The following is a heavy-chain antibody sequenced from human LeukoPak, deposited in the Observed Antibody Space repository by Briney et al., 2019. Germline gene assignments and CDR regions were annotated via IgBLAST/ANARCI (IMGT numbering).Heavy chain of an antibody. J-gene: IGHJ4*02. D-gene: IGHD3-10*01. Sequence: PSETLSLTCTVSGGSISNGDYYWGWIRQPPGKGLEWIGYIYYSGSTNYNPSLKSRVTISVDTSKNQFSLKLSSVTAEDTAVFYCARLQAIGTHDYWGQGTLVTVSS. CDR3: ARLQAIGTHDY. V-gene: IGHV4-61*08. CDR1: GGSISNGDYY. CDR2: IYYSGST.